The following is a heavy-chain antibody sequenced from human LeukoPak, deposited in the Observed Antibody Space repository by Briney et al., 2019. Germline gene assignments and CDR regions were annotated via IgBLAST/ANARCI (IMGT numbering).Heavy chain of an antibody. CDR3: AKDQGIAVAGSSGWFDP. V-gene: IGHV3-30*18. Sequence: PGGSLRLSCAASGFTFSSYGMHWVRQAPGKGLEWVAVISYDGSNKYYADSVKGRFTISRDNSKNTLYLQMNSLRAEDTAVYYCAKDQGIAVAGSSGWFDPWGQGTLVTVSS. J-gene: IGHJ5*02. CDR1: GFTFSSYG. D-gene: IGHD6-19*01. CDR2: ISYDGSNK.